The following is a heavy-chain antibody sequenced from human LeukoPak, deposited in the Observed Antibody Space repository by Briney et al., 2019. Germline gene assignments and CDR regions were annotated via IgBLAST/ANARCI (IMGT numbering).Heavy chain of an antibody. CDR3: ARSRGDGYNYDY. Sequence: SETLSLTCAVYGGSFSGYYWSWIRQPPGKGLEWIGEINHSGSTNYNPSLKSRVTISVDTSKNQFSLKLSSVTAADTAVYYCARSRGDGYNYDYCGQGTLVTVSS. J-gene: IGHJ4*02. V-gene: IGHV4-34*01. CDR1: GGSFSGYY. CDR2: INHSGST. D-gene: IGHD5-24*01.